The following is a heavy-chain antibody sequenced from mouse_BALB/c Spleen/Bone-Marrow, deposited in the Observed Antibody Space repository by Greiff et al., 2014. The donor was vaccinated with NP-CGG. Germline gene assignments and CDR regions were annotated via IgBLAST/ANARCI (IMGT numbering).Heavy chain of an antibody. D-gene: IGHD2-1*01. V-gene: IGHV1-61*01. CDR1: GYSFTSYW. CDR2: IHPSDSET. CDR3: ARLGYYGNPYYFDY. J-gene: IGHJ2*01. Sequence: QVHVKQSXAELVRPGTSVKLSCKASGYSFTSYWMNWVKQRPGQGLEWIGMIHPSDSETRLNQKFKDKATLTVDKSSSTAYMQLSSPTSEDSAVYYCARLGYYGNPYYFDYWGQGTTLTVSS.